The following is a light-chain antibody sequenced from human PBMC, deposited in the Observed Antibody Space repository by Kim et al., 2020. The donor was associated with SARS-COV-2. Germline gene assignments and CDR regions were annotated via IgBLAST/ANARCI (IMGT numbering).Light chain of an antibody. V-gene: IGLV1-40*01. CDR2: GNS. CDR1: SSTIGAGYD. J-gene: IGLJ3*02. CDR3: QSYDSSLSGSRV. Sequence: VTISCTGSSSTIGAGYDVHWYQQLPGTAPKLLIYGNSNRPSGVPDRFSGSKSGTSASRAITGLQAEDEADYYCQSYDSSLSGSRVFGGGTQLTVL.